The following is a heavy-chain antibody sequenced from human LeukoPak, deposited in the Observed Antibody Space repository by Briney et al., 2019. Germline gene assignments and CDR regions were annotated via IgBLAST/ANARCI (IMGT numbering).Heavy chain of an antibody. V-gene: IGHV1-69*04. D-gene: IGHD3-22*01. CDR1: GGTFSSYA. J-gene: IGHJ3*02. Sequence: SVKVSCKASGGTFSSYAISWVRQAPGQGLEWMGRIIPILGIANYAQKFQGRVTITADKSTSTAYMELSSLRSEDTAVYYCARDRTEGKYYYDSSGFDATPDAFDIWGQGTMVTVSS. CDR3: ARDRTEGKYYYDSSGFDATPDAFDI. CDR2: IIPILGIA.